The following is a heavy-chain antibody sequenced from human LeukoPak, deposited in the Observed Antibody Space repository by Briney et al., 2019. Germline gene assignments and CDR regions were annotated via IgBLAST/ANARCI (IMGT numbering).Heavy chain of an antibody. CDR3: ARVGLRQWLARY. Sequence: SETLSLTCAVYGGSFSGYYWSWIRQPPGKGLEWIGEINHSGSTNYNPSLKSRVTISVDTSKNQFSLKLSSVTAADTAVYYCARVGLRQWLARYWGQGTLVTVSS. D-gene: IGHD6-19*01. V-gene: IGHV4-34*01. J-gene: IGHJ4*02. CDR2: INHSGST. CDR1: GGSFSGYY.